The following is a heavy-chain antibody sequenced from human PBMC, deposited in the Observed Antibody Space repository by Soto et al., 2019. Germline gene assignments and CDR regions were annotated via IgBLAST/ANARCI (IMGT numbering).Heavy chain of an antibody. V-gene: IGHV4-4*07. D-gene: IGHD5-12*01. J-gene: IGHJ5*02. CDR3: ARERSYSAYNFAQGIQLGSVDL. Sequence: PSETLSLTCTVSGGSINTFYWSWVRQPAGKGLEWIGRIFSSGSTSFNPSLESRVAMSVDTSKNHFSLNLSSVTAADMAVYYCARERSYSAYNFAQGIQLGSVDLWGQGPLV. CDR1: GGSINTFY. CDR2: IFSSGST.